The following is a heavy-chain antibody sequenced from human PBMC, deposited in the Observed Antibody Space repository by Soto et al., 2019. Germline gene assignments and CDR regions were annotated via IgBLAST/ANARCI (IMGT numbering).Heavy chain of an antibody. CDR2: INHSGST. D-gene: IGHD6-13*01. CDR1: CGSFSGYY. J-gene: IGHJ6*02. V-gene: IGHV4-34*01. Sequence: SETLSLTCAVYCGSFSGYYWSWIRQPPGKGLEWIGEINHSGSTNYNPSLKSRVTISVDTSKNQFSLKLSSVTAADTAVYYCARGQDSSSWLPDYYYYGMDVWGQGTTVTVSS. CDR3: ARGQDSSSWLPDYYYYGMDV.